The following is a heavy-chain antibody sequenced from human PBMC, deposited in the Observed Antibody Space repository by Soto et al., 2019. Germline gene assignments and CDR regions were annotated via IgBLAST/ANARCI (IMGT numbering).Heavy chain of an antibody. V-gene: IGHV4-59*01. CDR3: AREVGRGGAAVDY. CDR1: GGSISSYY. J-gene: IGHJ4*02. Sequence: SETLSLTCTVSGGSISSYYWSCIRQPPGKGLEWIGYIYYSGSTNYNPSLKSRVTISVDTSKNQFSLKLSSVTAADTAVYYCAREVGRGGAAVDYWGQGTLVTVSS. D-gene: IGHD6-13*01. CDR2: IYYSGST.